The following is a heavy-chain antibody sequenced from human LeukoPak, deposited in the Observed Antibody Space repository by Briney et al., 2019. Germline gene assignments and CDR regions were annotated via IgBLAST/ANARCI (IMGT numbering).Heavy chain of an antibody. Sequence: ASVKVSCKVSGYTLTELSMHWVRQAPGKGLEWMGGFDPEDGETIYAQKFQGRVTMTEDTSTDTAYMELSSLRSEDTAVYYCLGWRRWGGSGSYMEVDYWGQGTLVTVSS. V-gene: IGHV1-24*01. J-gene: IGHJ4*02. CDR3: LGWRRWGGSGSYMEVDY. D-gene: IGHD3-10*01. CDR2: FDPEDGET. CDR1: GYTLTELS.